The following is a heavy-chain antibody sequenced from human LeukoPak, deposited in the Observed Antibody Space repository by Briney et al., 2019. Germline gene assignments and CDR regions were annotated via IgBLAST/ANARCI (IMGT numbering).Heavy chain of an antibody. D-gene: IGHD6-13*01. V-gene: IGHV4-39*07. CDR1: GGSISSSSYY. CDR3: ARGYSSSWYYFDY. CDR2: IYTSGST. Sequence: PSETLSLTCTVSGGSISSSSYYWGWIRQPPGKGLEWIGRIYTSGSTNYNPSLKSRVTISVDTSKNQFSLKLSSVTAADTAVYYCARGYSSSWYYFDYWGQGTLVTVSS. J-gene: IGHJ4*02.